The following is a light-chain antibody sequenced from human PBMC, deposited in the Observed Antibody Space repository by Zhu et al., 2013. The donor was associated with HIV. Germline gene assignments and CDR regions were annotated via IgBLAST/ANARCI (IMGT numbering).Light chain of an antibody. Sequence: EIVLTQSPGTLSLSPGERTTLSCRASQTVTSSYLAWYQHKVGQAPRLLIHGASSRATDIPDRFSGGGSGTVFTLTITGLEPEDFAVYYCQHFGNSLVSFGQGTKVEIK. CDR2: GAS. CDR3: QHFGNSLVS. CDR1: QTVTSSY. J-gene: IGKJ2*03. V-gene: IGKV3-20*01.